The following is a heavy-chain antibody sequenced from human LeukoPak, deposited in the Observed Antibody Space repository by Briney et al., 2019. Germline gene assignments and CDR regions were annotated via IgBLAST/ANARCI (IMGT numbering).Heavy chain of an antibody. V-gene: IGHV4-61*01. CDR2: IYYSGST. Sequence: SETLSLTCTVSGGSISSDSYYWDWIRQPPGKGLEWIGFIYYSGSTNYNPSLKSRVTISVDTSKNQFSLKLSSVTAADTAVYYCARHYCSGGSCYYFDYWGQGTLVTVSS. D-gene: IGHD2-15*01. CDR1: GGSISSDSYY. CDR3: ARHYCSGGSCYYFDY. J-gene: IGHJ4*02.